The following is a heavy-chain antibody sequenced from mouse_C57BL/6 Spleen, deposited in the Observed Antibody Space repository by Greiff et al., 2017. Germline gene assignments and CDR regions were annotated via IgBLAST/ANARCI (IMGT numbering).Heavy chain of an antibody. CDR3: TSYYYGSSYGDFDV. Sequence: QVQLKESGAELVRPGASVTLSCKASGYTFTDYEMHWVKQTPVHGLEWIGAIDPETGGTAYNQKFKGKAILTADKSSSTAYMELRSLTSEDSAVYYCTSYYYGSSYGDFDVWGTGTTVTVSS. D-gene: IGHD1-1*01. CDR2: IDPETGGT. CDR1: GYTFTDYE. V-gene: IGHV1-15*01. J-gene: IGHJ1*03.